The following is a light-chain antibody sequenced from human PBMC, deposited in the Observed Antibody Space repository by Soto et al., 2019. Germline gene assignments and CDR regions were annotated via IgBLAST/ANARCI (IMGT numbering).Light chain of an antibody. CDR1: QSVSNNY. CDR3: QQYGSSPPTIT. J-gene: IGKJ5*01. Sequence: EIVLTQSPGTLSLSPGERATLSCRASQSVSNNYLAWYQQKPGQAPWLLIYGASNRATGAPDRFSGSGSGTDFTLTIIRLEPEDFAVYYCQQYGSSPPTITFGQGTQLEIK. V-gene: IGKV3-20*01. CDR2: GAS.